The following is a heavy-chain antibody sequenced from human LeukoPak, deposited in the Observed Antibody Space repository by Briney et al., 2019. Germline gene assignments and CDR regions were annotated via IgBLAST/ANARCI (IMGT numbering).Heavy chain of an antibody. D-gene: IGHD2-2*01. CDR1: GGTFSSYA. J-gene: IGHJ5*02. Sequence: SVKVSCKASGGTFSSYAISWVRQAPGQGLEWMGGIIPIFGTANYAQKFQGRVTITTDESTSTAYMELSSLRSEDTAVYYCARVYCSSTSCYYPRFDPWGQGTLVTVSS. CDR3: ARVYCSSTSCYYPRFDP. CDR2: IIPIFGTA. V-gene: IGHV1-69*05.